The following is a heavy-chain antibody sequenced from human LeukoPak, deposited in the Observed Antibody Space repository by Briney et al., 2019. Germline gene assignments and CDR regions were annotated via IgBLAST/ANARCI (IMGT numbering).Heavy chain of an antibody. J-gene: IGHJ6*02. CDR2: TYFRSKWFS. V-gene: IGHV6-1*01. Sequence: SQTLSLTCAISGDSVSCKSAAWNWIRQSPSRGLEWLGRTYFRSKWFSHYAVSVKSRITVKPDTSKNQFSLQLNAVVPEDAAVYYCVRSVGYLDVWGQGTTVTVSS. D-gene: IGHD1-26*01. CDR1: GDSVSCKSAA. CDR3: VRSVGYLDV.